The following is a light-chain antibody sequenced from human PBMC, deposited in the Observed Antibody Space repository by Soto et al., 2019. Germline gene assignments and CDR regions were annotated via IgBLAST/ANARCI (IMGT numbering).Light chain of an antibody. CDR2: AAS. Sequence: DIEMTQSPSSLSASVGDRVTITCRASQSISSYLNWYQQKPGNAPNLLIYAASTLQSGVPSRFSAYGSETDFTLTISNLQAEDFATYYCQQSYTIPRTLGQGTKVDIK. J-gene: IGKJ1*01. V-gene: IGKV1-39*01. CDR1: QSISSY. CDR3: QQSYTIPRT.